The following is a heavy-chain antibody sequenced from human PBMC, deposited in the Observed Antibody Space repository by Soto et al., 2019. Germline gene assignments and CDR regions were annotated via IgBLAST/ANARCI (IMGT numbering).Heavy chain of an antibody. CDR2: IYYSGST. Sequence: SETLSLTCTVSGGSISSYYWSWIRQPPGKGLEWIGYIYYSGSTNYNPSLKSRDTISVDTSKNQFSLKLSSVTAADTAVYYCARVGLRYFDWLFSGMDVWGQGTTVTVSS. D-gene: IGHD3-9*01. V-gene: IGHV4-59*01. CDR3: ARVGLRYFDWLFSGMDV. J-gene: IGHJ6*02. CDR1: GGSISSYY.